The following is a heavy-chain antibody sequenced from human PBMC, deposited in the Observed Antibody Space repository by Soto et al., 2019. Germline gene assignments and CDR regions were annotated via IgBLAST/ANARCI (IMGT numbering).Heavy chain of an antibody. CDR3: ARDPPLSMIVVVGVDDF. V-gene: IGHV3-21*06. J-gene: IGHJ4*02. D-gene: IGHD3-22*01. CDR2: ISSRSTFI. Sequence: EVQLVESGGGLVKPGGSLRLSCTVRGCTLTNENMNWVRQAPGKGLEWVSSISSRSTFINYADSVKGRFTISRDNDKGLVYLQMNSLRAEDTAVYYCARDPPLSMIVVVGVDDFWGQGTLVTISS. CDR1: GCTLTNEN.